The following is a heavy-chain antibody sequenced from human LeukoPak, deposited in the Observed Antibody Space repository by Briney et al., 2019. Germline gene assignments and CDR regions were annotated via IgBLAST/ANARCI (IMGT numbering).Heavy chain of an antibody. CDR1: GFTFDDYA. D-gene: IGHD1-7*01. CDR3: ARESPLIPGTALDAFDI. V-gene: IGHV3-43*02. J-gene: IGHJ3*02. Sequence: QPGGSLRLSCAAFGFTFDDYAMHWVRQAPGKGLEWVSLISGDGGSTYYADSVKGRFTISRDNSKNSLYLQMNSLRAEDTAVYYSARESPLIPGTALDAFDIWGQGTMVTVSS. CDR2: ISGDGGST.